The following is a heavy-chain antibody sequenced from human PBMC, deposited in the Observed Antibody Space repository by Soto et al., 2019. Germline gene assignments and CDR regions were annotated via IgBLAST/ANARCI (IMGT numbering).Heavy chain of an antibody. J-gene: IGHJ5*02. Sequence: GSLKISCRTSGYRFTSYWIAWVRQVPGKGLEWMGIIFPSDSDTRYSPSFQGQVTISADRSTSTVFLQWASLKASDTAVYFCARKDKSGYFNWFDPWGQGTLVTVSS. D-gene: IGHD3-22*01. CDR1: GYRFTSYW. V-gene: IGHV5-51*01. CDR2: IFPSDSDT. CDR3: ARKDKSGYFNWFDP.